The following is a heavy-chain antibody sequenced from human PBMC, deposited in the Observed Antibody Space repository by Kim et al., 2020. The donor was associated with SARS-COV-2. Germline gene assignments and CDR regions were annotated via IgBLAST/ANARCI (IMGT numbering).Heavy chain of an antibody. CDR2: IYHSGST. D-gene: IGHD3-9*01. Sequence: SETLSLTCAVSGGSISSGGYSWSWIRQPPGKGLEWIGYIYHSGSTYYNPSLKSRVTISVDRSKNQFSLKLSSVTAADTAVYYCARVAAGDYDILTGYYIPNWFDPWGQGTLVTVSS. CDR3: ARVAAGDYDILTGYYIPNWFDP. V-gene: IGHV4-30-2*01. CDR1: GGSISSGGYS. J-gene: IGHJ5*02.